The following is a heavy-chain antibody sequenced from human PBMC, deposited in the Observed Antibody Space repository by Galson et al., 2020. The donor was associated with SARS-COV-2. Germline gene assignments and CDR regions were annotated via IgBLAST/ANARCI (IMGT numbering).Heavy chain of an antibody. V-gene: IGHV3-30-3*01. CDR1: GFTFSSYA. Sequence: TGGSLRLSCVASGFTFSSYAMYWVRQAPGKGLEWVAVISYDGSNKYYADSVKGRFTISRDNSKNTLYLQMNSLRAEDTAVYYCARDLVTMVRGLSTGPFDSWGQGTLVTVSS. D-gene: IGHD3-10*01. CDR3: ARDLVTMVRGLSTGPFDS. CDR2: ISYDGSNK. J-gene: IGHJ4*02.